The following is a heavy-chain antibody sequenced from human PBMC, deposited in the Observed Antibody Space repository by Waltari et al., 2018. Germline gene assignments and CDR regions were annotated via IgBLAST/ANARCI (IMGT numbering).Heavy chain of an antibody. D-gene: IGHD2-15*01. V-gene: IGHV3-30*18. CDR2: ISYDGSNK. CDR1: GFPFSSYC. CDR3: AKDLRGGNLDY. Sequence: QVPLVASGGGVVQPGRSLRLSCAASGFPFSSYCLHWVRQAPGKGLEWVAVISYDGSNKYDADSVKGRFTIARDNSKNTLYLQMNSLRAEETAVYYCAKDLRGGNLDYWGQGTLVTVSS. J-gene: IGHJ4*02.